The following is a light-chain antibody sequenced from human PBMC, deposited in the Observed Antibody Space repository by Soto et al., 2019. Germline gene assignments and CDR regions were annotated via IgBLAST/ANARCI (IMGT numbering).Light chain of an antibody. CDR1: QDISHY. CDR2: SAT. V-gene: IGKV1-27*01. CDR3: QKHDSDPFT. Sequence: DIQMTQSPSSLSASVGDRVTITCRASQDISHYLAWYHQKPATVPMLLIYSATTFQSGVPSRFSGSGSWTDFTLTISSLPPEDVPPYYCQKHDSDPFTVGPGTKVDIE. J-gene: IGKJ3*01.